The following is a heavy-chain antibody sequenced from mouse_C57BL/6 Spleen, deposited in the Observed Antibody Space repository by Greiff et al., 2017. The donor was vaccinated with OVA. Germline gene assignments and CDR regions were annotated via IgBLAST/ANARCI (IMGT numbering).Heavy chain of an antibody. V-gene: IGHV3-6*01. D-gene: IGHD2-4*01. CDR2: ISYDGSN. CDR1: GYSITSGYY. J-gene: IGHJ3*01. Sequence: EVQLVESGPGLVKPSQSLSLTCSVTGYSITSGYYWNWIRQFPGNKLEWMGYISYDGSNNYNPSLKNRISITRDTSKNQFFLKLNSVTTEDTATYYCAREDDYPWFAYWGQGTLVTVSA. CDR3: AREDDYPWFAY.